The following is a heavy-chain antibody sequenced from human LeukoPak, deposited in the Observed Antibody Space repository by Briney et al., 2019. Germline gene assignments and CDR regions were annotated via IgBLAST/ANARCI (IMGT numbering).Heavy chain of an antibody. CDR2: IYASGST. J-gene: IGHJ4*02. CDR1: GGSISSGNYY. Sequence: SETLSLTCTVSGGSISSGNYYWSWIRQPAGKGLEWIGRIYASGSTDYNPSLKSRVTISLDTSKNQFSLKLRSVTAADTAVYYCARDVGASNFDYWGQGILVTVSS. D-gene: IGHD1-26*01. CDR3: ARDVGASNFDY. V-gene: IGHV4-61*02.